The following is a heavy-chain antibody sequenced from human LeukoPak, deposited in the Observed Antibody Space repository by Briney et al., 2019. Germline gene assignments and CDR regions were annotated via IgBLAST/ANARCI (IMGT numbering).Heavy chain of an antibody. J-gene: IGHJ1*01. CDR1: GYTFTGYY. CDR3: AKEVGYCSSTSCSSRYFQH. D-gene: IGHD2-2*01. CDR2: INPNSGGT. V-gene: IGHV1-2*02. Sequence: ASVKVSCRASGYTFTGYYIHWVRQAPGQGLEWMAWINPNSGGTNYAQKFQGRVTMTRDTSISTAYMELSRLRSDDTAVYYCAKEVGYCSSTSCSSRYFQHWGQGTLVTVSS.